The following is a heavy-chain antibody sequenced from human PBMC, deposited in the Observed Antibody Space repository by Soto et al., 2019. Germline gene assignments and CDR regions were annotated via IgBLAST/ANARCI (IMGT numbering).Heavy chain of an antibody. J-gene: IGHJ4*02. Sequence: EVQLVESGGGLVQPGGSLRLSCAASGFTFSSYWMSWVRQAPGKGLEWVANIKQDGSEKYYVDSVKGRFTISRDNAKNSLYLQMNSLRAEDTTVYYCARDRGGDYPDYWGQGTLVTVSS. CDR2: IKQDGSEK. D-gene: IGHD4-17*01. CDR3: ARDRGGDYPDY. CDR1: GFTFSSYW. V-gene: IGHV3-7*01.